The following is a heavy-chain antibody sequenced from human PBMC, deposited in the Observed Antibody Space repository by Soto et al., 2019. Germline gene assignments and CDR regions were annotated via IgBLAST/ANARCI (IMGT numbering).Heavy chain of an antibody. CDR3: ASHRRAPTKGDYYYMDV. CDR2: IYYSGST. CDR1: GGSISSSSYY. Sequence: SETLSLTCTVSGGSISSSSYYWGWIRQPPGKGLEWIGSIYYSGSTYYNPSLKSRVTISVDTSKNQFSLKLSSVTAADTAVYYCASHRRAPTKGDYYYMDVWGKGTTVTVSS. V-gene: IGHV4-39*01. J-gene: IGHJ6*03.